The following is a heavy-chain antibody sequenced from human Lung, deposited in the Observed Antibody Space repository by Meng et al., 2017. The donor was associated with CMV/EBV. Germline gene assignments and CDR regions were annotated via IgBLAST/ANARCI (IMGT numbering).Heavy chain of an antibody. J-gene: IGHJ4*02. CDR3: ARALGYCSSTSCYRGYYFDY. Sequence: ASVXVSXXASGYTFTSYGISWVRQASGQGLEWMGWISAYNGNTNYAQKLQGRVTMTTDTSTSTAYMELRSLRSDDTAVYYCARALGYCSSTSCYRGYYFDYWGQGTLVTVSS. V-gene: IGHV1-18*01. CDR1: GYTFTSYG. D-gene: IGHD2-2*01. CDR2: ISAYNGNT.